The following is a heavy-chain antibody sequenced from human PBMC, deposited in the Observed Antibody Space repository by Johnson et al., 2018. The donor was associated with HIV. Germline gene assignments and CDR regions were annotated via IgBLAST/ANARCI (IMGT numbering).Heavy chain of an antibody. CDR3: ASTLTGDFGAFDI. D-gene: IGHD7-27*01. J-gene: IGHJ3*02. CDR2: ISGSGGST. V-gene: IGHV3-23*04. CDR1: GFTFSNYW. Sequence: VQLVESGGGVVQPGRSLRLSCAASGFTFSNYWMSWVRQAPWKGLEWVSAISGSGGSTYYADSVKGRFTISRDNSKNTLYLQMNSLRAEDTAVYYCASTLTGDFGAFDIWGQGTMVTVSS.